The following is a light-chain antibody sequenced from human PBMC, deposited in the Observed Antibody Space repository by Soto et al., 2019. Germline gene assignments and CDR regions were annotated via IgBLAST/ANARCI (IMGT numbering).Light chain of an antibody. CDR1: QSITNW. Sequence: DIQMTQSPSTLSASVGDRVTITCRASQSITNWLAWYQHKPGKAPKLLIYDASSLESGVPSRFSGSGFGTEFTLTISSLQPEDFATYYCQQYHGYSTFGQGTKLEIK. CDR2: DAS. J-gene: IGKJ2*01. CDR3: QQYHGYST. V-gene: IGKV1-5*01.